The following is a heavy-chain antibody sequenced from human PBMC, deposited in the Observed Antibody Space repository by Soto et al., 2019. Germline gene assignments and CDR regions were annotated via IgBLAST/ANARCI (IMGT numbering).Heavy chain of an antibody. CDR3: AAIVATIS. CDR1: GFTFSSYA. J-gene: IGHJ5*02. CDR2: ISYDGSNK. D-gene: IGHD5-12*01. Sequence: QVQLVESGGGVVQPGRSLRLSCAASGFTFSSYAMHWVRQAPGKGLEWVAVISYDGSNKYYADSVKGRFTISRDNSKNPLYRQMNSLRAEDTDVYYCAAIVATISWGQGTLVTVSS. V-gene: IGHV3-30-3*01.